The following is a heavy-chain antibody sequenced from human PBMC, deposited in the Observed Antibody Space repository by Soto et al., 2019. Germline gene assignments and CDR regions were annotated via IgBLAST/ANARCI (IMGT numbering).Heavy chain of an antibody. D-gene: IGHD2-2*01. V-gene: IGHV3-21*01. CDR2: IGSGSSYI. CDR1: GFTFSTYS. J-gene: IGHJ4*02. Sequence: PGGSLRLSCAASGFTFSTYSMNWVRQAPGKGLEWVSSIGSGSSYIYYADSVKGRFTISRDNAKNSLSLQMNSLRAEDTAVYYCARDRGSTSLFDYWGQGTLVTVSS. CDR3: ARDRGSTSLFDY.